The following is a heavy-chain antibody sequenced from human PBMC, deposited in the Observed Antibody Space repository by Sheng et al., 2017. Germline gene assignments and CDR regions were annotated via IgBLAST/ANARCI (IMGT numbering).Heavy chain of an antibody. CDR2: VIPIIGIP. CDR3: ARGGSSFDS. D-gene: IGHD6-19*01. CDR1: GDTFSSYA. V-gene: IGHV1-69*04. J-gene: IGHJ4*02. Sequence: QVQLVQSGAEVKKPGSSVKVSCKASGDTFSSYAIFWVRQAPGQGLEWMGGVIPIIGIPNYAQKFQGRVTIIADKSTSTAYIELSSLRSEDTAVYYCARGGSSFDSWGQGTLVTVSS.